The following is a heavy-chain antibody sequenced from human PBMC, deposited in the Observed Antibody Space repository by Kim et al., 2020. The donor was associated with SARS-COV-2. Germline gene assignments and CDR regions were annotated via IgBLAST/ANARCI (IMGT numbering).Heavy chain of an antibody. CDR2: IDADNGNT. J-gene: IGHJ4*02. CDR3: ARNEDY. V-gene: IGHV1-3*01. Sequence: ASVKVSCKASGYTFTSYPFHWVRQAPGQRLEWMGWIDADNGNTKYSQKFQGRVTITRDTSARTAYMELSSLRSEDTAVYYCARNEDYWGQGTLVTVSS. CDR1: GYTFTSYP.